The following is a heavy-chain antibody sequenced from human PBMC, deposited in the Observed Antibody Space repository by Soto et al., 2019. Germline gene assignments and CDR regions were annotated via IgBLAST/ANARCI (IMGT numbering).Heavy chain of an antibody. Sequence: XSLTCTVSGGSISSYYWSWIRQPPGKGLEWIGYIYYSGSTNYNPSLKSRVTISVDTSKNQFSLKLSTVTAADTAVYYCXSXXGSCXDYWGXGTLVTVSS. CDR1: GGSISSYY. CDR3: XSXXGSCXDY. J-gene: IGHJ4*02. CDR2: IYYSGST. V-gene: IGHV4-59*08.